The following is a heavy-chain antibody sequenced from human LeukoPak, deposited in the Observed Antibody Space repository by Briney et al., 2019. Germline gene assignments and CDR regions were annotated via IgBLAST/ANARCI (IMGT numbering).Heavy chain of an antibody. D-gene: IGHD6-13*01. CDR1: GYTFTSYG. V-gene: IGHV1-18*01. CDR2: ISAYNGNT. CDR3: ARQAGPGSSWYPEHFDY. Sequence: ASVKVSCKASGYTFTSYGISWVRQAPGQGLEWMGWISAYNGNTNYAQKLQGRVTITADKSTSTAYMELSSLRSEDTAVYYCARQAGPGSSWYPEHFDYWGQGTLVTVSS. J-gene: IGHJ4*02.